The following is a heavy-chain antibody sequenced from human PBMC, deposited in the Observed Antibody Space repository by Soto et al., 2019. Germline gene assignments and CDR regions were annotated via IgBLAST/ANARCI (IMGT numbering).Heavy chain of an antibody. V-gene: IGHV4-34*01. CDR2: INPDGAT. Sequence: SETLSLTCAVYGGSFSGYYWDWIRQPPGKGLEWMGEINPDGATNYTPSLRGRGTISIDTSRNQFSLKLSSVTAADTSVYYCARGQRSDHFFDYWGQGALVTVSS. J-gene: IGHJ4*02. CDR1: GGSFSGYY. D-gene: IGHD1-1*01. CDR3: ARGQRSDHFFDY.